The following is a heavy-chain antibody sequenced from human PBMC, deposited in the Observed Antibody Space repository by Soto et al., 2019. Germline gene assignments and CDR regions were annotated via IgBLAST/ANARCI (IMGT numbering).Heavy chain of an antibody. D-gene: IGHD1-1*01. V-gene: IGHV4-4*07. J-gene: IGHJ4*02. CDR3: ASHPLNWSDADS. Sequence: NPSETLSLTCTVSGASITGSFFWSWIRQPAGKGLEWIGRFSLSGSSYSNPSLKSRLSMSVDTSKNRFSLTMKSVTAADTGVYYCASHPLNWSDADSWGQGVLVTVSS. CDR2: FSLSGSS. CDR1: GASITGSFF.